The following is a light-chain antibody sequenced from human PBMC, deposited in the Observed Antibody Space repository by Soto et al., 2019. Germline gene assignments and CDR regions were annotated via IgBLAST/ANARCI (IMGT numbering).Light chain of an antibody. Sequence: QSVLTQPRSVSGSPGQSVTISCTGTSSDVGGYNYVSWYQQHPGKAPKLMIYDVSKRPSGVPDRFSGSKSGNTASLTISGLQAEDEADYYCRSYASSYYVFGTGTKVTVL. CDR2: DVS. V-gene: IGLV2-11*01. J-gene: IGLJ1*01. CDR3: RSYASSYYV. CDR1: SSDVGGYNY.